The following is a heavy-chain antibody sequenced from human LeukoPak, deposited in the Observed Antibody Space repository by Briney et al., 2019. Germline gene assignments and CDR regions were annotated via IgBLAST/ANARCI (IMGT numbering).Heavy chain of an antibody. J-gene: IGHJ4*02. CDR3: ANQYSGSFQLDN. CDR2: IYHRGFT. CDR1: VGSLSMNTDY. Sequence: SETLSLTCTLSVGSLSMNTDYWGWIRQPPGKGLQWIVSIYHRGFTLYSASLRSRVAISLDTSKSPFSLRMTSVTAADTAIYYCANQYSGSFQLDNWGQGALVTVS. V-gene: IGHV4-39*07. D-gene: IGHD1-26*01.